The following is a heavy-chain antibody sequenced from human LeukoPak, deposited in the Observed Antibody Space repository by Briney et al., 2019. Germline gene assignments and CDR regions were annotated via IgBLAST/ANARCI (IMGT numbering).Heavy chain of an antibody. D-gene: IGHD4-17*01. CDR2: IWYDGSNK. CDR1: GFTFSNYG. J-gene: IGHJ4*02. CDR3: AKDRDGDWGDY. Sequence: GGSLRLSCAASGFTFSNYGMHWVRQAPGKGLEWVELIWYDGSNKYYADSVKGRFTISRDNSKNTLYLQMTSLRAEDTAVYYCAKDRDGDWGDYWGQGTLVTVSS. V-gene: IGHV3-30*02.